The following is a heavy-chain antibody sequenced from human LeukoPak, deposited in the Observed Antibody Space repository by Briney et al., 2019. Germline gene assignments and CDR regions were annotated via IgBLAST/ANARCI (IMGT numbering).Heavy chain of an antibody. J-gene: IGHJ5*02. CDR2: IDHSGGT. CDR1: GESFSGYY. D-gene: IGHD6-25*01. V-gene: IGHV4-34*01. Sequence: NTSETLSLTCAVYGESFSGYYWSWIRQPPGKGLEWIGEIDHSGGTNYNPSLKSRVTMSVDTSKNQFSLKPSSVTAADTAVYYCARPSRLKVGYTSGPTRNWFDPWGQGTLVTVSS. CDR3: ARPSRLKVGYTSGPTRNWFDP.